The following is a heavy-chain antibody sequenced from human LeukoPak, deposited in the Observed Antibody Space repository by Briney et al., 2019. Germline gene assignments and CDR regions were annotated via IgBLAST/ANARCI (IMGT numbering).Heavy chain of an antibody. CDR1: GYTFTSYA. J-gene: IGHJ4*02. D-gene: IGHD3-22*01. CDR3: ARGTYYYDSSGYYYGIDY. Sequence: ASVKVSCKASGYTFTSYAISWVRQAPGQGLEWMGGIIPIFGTANYAQKFQGRVTITADESTSTAYMELSSLRSEDTAVYYCARGTYYYDSSGYYYGIDYWGQGTLVTVSS. CDR2: IIPIFGTA. V-gene: IGHV1-69*13.